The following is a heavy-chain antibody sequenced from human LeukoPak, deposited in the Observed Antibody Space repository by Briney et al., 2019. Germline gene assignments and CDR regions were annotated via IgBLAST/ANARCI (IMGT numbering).Heavy chain of an antibody. V-gene: IGHV4-4*07. CDR3: ARGVLVGATPQYVWFDP. D-gene: IGHD1-26*01. J-gene: IGHJ5*02. CDR2: IYTSGST. CDR1: GGSISSYY. Sequence: SETLSLTCTVSGGSISSYYWSWIRQPAGKGLEWIGRIYTSGSTNYNPSLKSRVTMSVDTSKNQFSLKLSSVTAADTAVYYCARGVLVGATPQYVWFDPWGQGTLVTVSS.